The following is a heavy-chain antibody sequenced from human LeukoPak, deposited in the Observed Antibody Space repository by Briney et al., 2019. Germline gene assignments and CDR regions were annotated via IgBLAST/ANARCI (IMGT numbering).Heavy chain of an antibody. J-gene: IGHJ5*02. V-gene: IGHV3-74*01. D-gene: IGHD3-10*01. CDR3: ARDMVRGVIIS. CDR2: INSDGSST. CDR1: GFTFSSYW. Sequence: GGSLRLSCAASGFTFSSYWMHWVRQAPGKGLVWVSRINSDGSSTSYADSVKGRFTISRDNAKNSLYLQMNSLRAEDTAVYYCARDMVRGVIISWGQGTLVTVSS.